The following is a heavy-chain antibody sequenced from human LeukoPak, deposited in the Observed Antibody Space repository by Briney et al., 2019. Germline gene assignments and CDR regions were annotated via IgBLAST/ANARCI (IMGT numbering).Heavy chain of an antibody. D-gene: IGHD6-13*01. J-gene: IGHJ4*02. V-gene: IGHV1-2*06. CDR3: ARDRAAAADFDY. Sequence: ASVKVSCKASGYTFTSYGISWVRQAPGQGLEWMGRINPNSGGTNYAQKFQGRVTMTRDTSISTAYMELSRLGSDDTAVYYCARDRAAAADFDYWGQGTLVTVSS. CDR1: GYTFTSYG. CDR2: INPNSGGT.